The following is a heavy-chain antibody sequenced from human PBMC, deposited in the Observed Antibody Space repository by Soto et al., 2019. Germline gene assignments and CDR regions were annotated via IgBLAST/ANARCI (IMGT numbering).Heavy chain of an antibody. Sequence: SETLSLTCTVYGGSFSGYYWSWIRQPPGKGLEWIGEINHSGSTNYNLSLKSRVTISVDTSKNQFSLKLSSVTAADTAVYYCARGTIPSWFDPWGPGTLVAVSS. V-gene: IGHV4-34*01. CDR1: GGSFSGYY. D-gene: IGHD3-3*01. CDR2: INHSGST. J-gene: IGHJ5*02. CDR3: ARGTIPSWFDP.